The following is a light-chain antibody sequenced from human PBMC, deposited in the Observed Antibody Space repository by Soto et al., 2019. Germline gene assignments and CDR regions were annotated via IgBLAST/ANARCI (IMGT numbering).Light chain of an antibody. V-gene: IGKV3-15*01. Sequence: EIVMTQSPGTLSVSPGERVTLSCRASQSVYSNIAWYQQKPGQGPRLLIYGASTRATGIPGRFTGSGSGTEFTLTISSLQSEDSADYDCQQYAHWPPYTFGQGTKLEIK. CDR2: GAS. CDR1: QSVYSN. CDR3: QQYAHWPPYT. J-gene: IGKJ2*01.